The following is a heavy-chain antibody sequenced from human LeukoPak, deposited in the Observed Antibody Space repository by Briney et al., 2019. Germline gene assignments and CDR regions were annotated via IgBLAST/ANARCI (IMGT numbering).Heavy chain of an antibody. CDR2: ISGSGAST. CDR3: AKERENVAYFAFWSFDV. Sequence: GGSLRLSCAASGFTFSNFAMSWVRQAPGKGPEWVSGISGSGASTFYADSVKGRFTISRDNSKNTLYLQMTSLSAEDTAVYYCAKERENVAYFAFWSFDVWGRGTLVTVSS. CDR1: GFTFSNFA. J-gene: IGHJ2*01. V-gene: IGHV3-23*01. D-gene: IGHD3-3*01.